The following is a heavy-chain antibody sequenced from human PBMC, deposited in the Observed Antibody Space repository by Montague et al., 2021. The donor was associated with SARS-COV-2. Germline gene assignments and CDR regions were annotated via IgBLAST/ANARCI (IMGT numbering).Heavy chain of an antibody. D-gene: IGHD6-19*01. J-gene: IGHJ6*02. CDR3: ARGVLGENRYASGWFLTHHYNSLDV. V-gene: IGHV4-34*01. CDR2: INHSGDT. Sequence: SETLSLTCAVYGGSFSGYCWSWIRQSPGKGLEWIGEINHSGDTNYNPPLKSRVTISVDTSKNRFSLKLRSVTAADMAVYYRARGVLGENRYASGWFLTHHYNSLDVWGQGTTVTVSS. CDR1: GGSFSGYC.